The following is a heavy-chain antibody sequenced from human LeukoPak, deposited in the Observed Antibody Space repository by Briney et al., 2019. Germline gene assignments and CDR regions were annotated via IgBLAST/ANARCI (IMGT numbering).Heavy chain of an antibody. CDR3: ARGRSYYYGSGILFDY. CDR1: GGSFSGYY. V-gene: IGHV4-34*01. Sequence: PSETLSLTCAVYGGSFSGYYWRWIRQPPGKGLEWIGEINHSGSTNYNPSLKSRVTISVDTSKNQFSLKLSSVTAADTAVYYCARGRSYYYGSGILFDYWGQGTLVTVSS. D-gene: IGHD3-10*01. CDR2: INHSGST. J-gene: IGHJ4*02.